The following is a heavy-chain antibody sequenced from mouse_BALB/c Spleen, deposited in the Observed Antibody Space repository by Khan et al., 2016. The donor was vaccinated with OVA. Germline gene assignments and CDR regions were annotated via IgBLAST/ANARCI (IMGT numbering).Heavy chain of an antibody. V-gene: IGHV1S137*01. CDR1: GYTFTDFP. J-gene: IGHJ3*01. CDR2: ISSYYGDA. CDR3: ERGGGGERFHY. Sequence: QVQLQQSGAELVRPGVSVKISCKGSGYTFTDFPMHWVKQSHAKNLEWIGVISSYYGDATYNQNFKGKATVTVDKSSNTAYMDLARLTSEDSAIYSCERGGGGERFHYWGQGTLVTGSA.